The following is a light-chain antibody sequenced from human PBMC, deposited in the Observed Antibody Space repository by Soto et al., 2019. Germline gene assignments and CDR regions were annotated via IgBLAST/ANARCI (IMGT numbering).Light chain of an antibody. Sequence: QAVVIQPSSASGTPGQRITISCSGSSSNIGSNTIKWYQQFPGTAPKLLIYSTNQRPSGVPDRFSGSKSGTSASLAISGLQSEDEADYYCAACDDSLNGVLFGGGTKVTVL. CDR1: SSNIGSNT. J-gene: IGLJ3*02. V-gene: IGLV1-44*01. CDR3: AACDDSLNGVL. CDR2: STN.